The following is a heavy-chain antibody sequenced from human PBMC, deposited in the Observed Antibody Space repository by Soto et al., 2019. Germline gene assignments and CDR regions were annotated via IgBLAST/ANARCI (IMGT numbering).Heavy chain of an antibody. V-gene: IGHV4-59*01. D-gene: IGHD3-10*01. CDR1: GGSISSYY. CDR2: IYYSGST. Sequence: QVQLQESGPGLVKPSETLSLTCTVSGGSISSYYWSWIRQPPGKGLEWIGYIYYSGSTNYNPSLKSRVTISVDTSKNQFSLKLSSVPAADTAVYYCASLYGSGSSSDYYYYYGMDVWGQGTTVTVSS. J-gene: IGHJ6*02. CDR3: ASLYGSGSSSDYYYYYGMDV.